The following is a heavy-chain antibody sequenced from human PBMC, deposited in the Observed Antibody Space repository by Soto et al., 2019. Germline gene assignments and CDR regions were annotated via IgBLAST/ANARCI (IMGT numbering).Heavy chain of an antibody. CDR2: ISGSGGST. D-gene: IGHD3-9*01. CDR3: AKDYTGPNYDILTGPYRGGAFDI. Sequence: PGGSLRLSCAASGFTFSSYAMSWVRQAPGKGLEWVSAISGSGGSTYYADSVKGRFTISRDNSKNTLYLQMNSLRAEDTAVYYCAKDYTGPNYDILTGPYRGGAFDIWGQGTMVTVSS. J-gene: IGHJ3*02. CDR1: GFTFSSYA. V-gene: IGHV3-23*01.